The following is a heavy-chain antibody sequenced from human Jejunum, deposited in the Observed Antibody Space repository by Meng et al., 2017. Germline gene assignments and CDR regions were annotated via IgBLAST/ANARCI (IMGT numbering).Heavy chain of an antibody. D-gene: IGHD2-8*02. J-gene: IGHJ4*02. Sequence: SETLSLTCTVSSGSINNNFWSWIRQPPGKGLEWIGFIHSSGLTKFNPSLESRVTFSVDTSKNPFSLTLNSVTAADTALYYCARYSCPGGVCYHFENWGQGSLVTVSS. CDR2: IHSSGLT. CDR3: ARYSCPGGVCYHFEN. CDR1: SGSINNNF. V-gene: IGHV4-59*01.